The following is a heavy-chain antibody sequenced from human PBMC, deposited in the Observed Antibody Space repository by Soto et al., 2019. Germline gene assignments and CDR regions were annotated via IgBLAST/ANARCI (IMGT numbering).Heavy chain of an antibody. CDR3: ARGNNLKTTGYCSGGSCAH. D-gene: IGHD2-15*01. V-gene: IGHV1-46*01. Sequence: ASVKVSCKASGYTFTSYYMHWVRQAPGQGLEWMGIINPSGGSTSYAQKFQGRVTMTRDTSTSTVYMELSSLRSEDTAVYYCARGNNLKTTGYCSGGSCAHWGQGTLVPVSS. CDR2: INPSGGST. CDR1: GYTFTSYY. J-gene: IGHJ4*02.